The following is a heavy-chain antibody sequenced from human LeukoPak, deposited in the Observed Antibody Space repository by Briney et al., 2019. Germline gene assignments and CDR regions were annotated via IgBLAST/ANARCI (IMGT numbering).Heavy chain of an antibody. CDR1: GDSVSSNSAA. CDR2: TYYRSKWYN. CDR3: ARSFPSNRHKSADFDY. V-gene: IGHV6-1*01. Sequence: SQTLSLTCAISGDSVSSNSAAWNWIRQSPSRGLEWLGRTYYRSKWYNDYAVSVKSRITINPDTSKNQFSLQLNSVTPEDTAVYYCARSFPSNRHKSADFDYWGQGTLVTVSS. J-gene: IGHJ4*02. D-gene: IGHD4-11*01.